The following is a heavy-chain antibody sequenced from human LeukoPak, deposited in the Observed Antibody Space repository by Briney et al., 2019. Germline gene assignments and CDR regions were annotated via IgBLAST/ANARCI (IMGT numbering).Heavy chain of an antibody. Sequence: GGSLRLSCAASGFTFSSYAMYWVRQTPGKGLEYVSAISSNGGSTYYANSVKGRFTISRDNSKNTLYLQMGSLRAEDMAVYYCARVTVVPAAGGILDYWGQGTLVTVSS. V-gene: IGHV3-64*01. J-gene: IGHJ4*02. CDR2: ISSNGGST. CDR1: GFTFSSYA. CDR3: ARVTVVPAAGGILDY. D-gene: IGHD2-2*01.